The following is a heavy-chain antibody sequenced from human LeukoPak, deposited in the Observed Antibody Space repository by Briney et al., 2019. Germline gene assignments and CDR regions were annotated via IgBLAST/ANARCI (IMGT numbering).Heavy chain of an antibody. CDR3: ARDTGPYCSSTSCYALDY. D-gene: IGHD2-2*01. J-gene: IGHJ4*02. Sequence: ASVKVSCKASGGTFSSYAISWVRQAPGQGLEWVGGIIPIFGTANYAQKFQGRVTITADESTSTAYMELSSLRSEDTAVYYCARDTGPYCSSTSCYALDYWGQGTLVTVSS. CDR2: IIPIFGTA. V-gene: IGHV1-69*13. CDR1: GGTFSSYA.